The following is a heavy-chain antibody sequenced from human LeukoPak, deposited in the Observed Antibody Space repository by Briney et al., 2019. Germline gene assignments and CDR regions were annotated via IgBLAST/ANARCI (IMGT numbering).Heavy chain of an antibody. CDR3: ATVPTQITFGGVTSLANFDY. V-gene: IGHV3-23*01. Sequence: GGSLRLSCAASGFTFGSYAMSWVRQAPGKGLEWVSAISGSGGSTYYADSVKGRFTISRDNSKNTLYLQMNSLRAEDTAVYYCATVPTQITFGGVTSLANFDYWGQGTLVTVSS. CDR2: ISGSGGST. D-gene: IGHD3-16*01. CDR1: GFTFGSYA. J-gene: IGHJ4*02.